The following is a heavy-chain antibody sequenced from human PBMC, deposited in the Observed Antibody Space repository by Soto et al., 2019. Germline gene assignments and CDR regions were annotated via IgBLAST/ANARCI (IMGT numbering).Heavy chain of an antibody. CDR3: MRPNRAYPGDS. D-gene: IGHD3-16*01. J-gene: IGHJ4*02. V-gene: IGHV3-7*01. Sequence: PGGSLRLSCAASGFAFSRFWMAWVRQAPGKGLEWVATIKEDGSQKYYVDSVKGRFTISRDNTNNSLYLQMSSLRDGDSAVYYCMRPNRAYPGDSWGQGTLVTVSS. CDR1: GFAFSRFW. CDR2: IKEDGSQK.